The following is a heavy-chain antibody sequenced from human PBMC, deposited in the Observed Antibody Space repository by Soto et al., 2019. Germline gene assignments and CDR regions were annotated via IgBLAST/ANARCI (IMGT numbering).Heavy chain of an antibody. Sequence: VQLVESGGGLVKPGGSLRLSCTVSGLTFTNAWMTWVRQAPGKGLEWVARIKSHTDGGTTDYAAPLQGRFTISRDDSRNTLFLPMNSLKTEDTAVYFCATAPGYWASAPLDYWGQGTLVTVSS. J-gene: IGHJ4*02. D-gene: IGHD6-25*01. CDR3: ATAPGYWASAPLDY. CDR2: IKSHTDGGTT. CDR1: GLTFTNAW. V-gene: IGHV3-15*07.